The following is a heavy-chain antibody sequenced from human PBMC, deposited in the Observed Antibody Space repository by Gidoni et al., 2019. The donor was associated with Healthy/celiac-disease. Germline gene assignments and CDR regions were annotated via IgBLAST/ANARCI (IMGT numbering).Heavy chain of an antibody. V-gene: IGHV1-69*04. CDR3: AGEVEY. J-gene: IGHJ4*02. CDR1: GGTFSSFP. Sequence: QVQLVQFRAAVKKPGSSVQVSCNASGGTFSSFPIRWVRKAPGQGLEWMGRIIPTLCIANYAQKFQGSVTITADNSTRTAYMELSSLRSEETAVYYCAGEVEYWGQGTLVTVSS. CDR2: IIPTLCIA.